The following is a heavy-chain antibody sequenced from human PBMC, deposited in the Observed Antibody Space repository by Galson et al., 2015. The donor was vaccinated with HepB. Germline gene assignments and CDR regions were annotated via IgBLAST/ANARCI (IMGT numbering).Heavy chain of an antibody. J-gene: IGHJ4*02. CDR1: GFIVSSNY. D-gene: IGHD5-12*01. V-gene: IGHV3-53*01. CDR3: ARGYSKSWFSGLGY. CDR2: IYSNGDT. Sequence: SPRLSCAAPGFIVSSNYMSWVRQAPEKGLEWVSIIYSNGDTYYADSVKGRFTISRDNSKNTVFLQMNTLRAEDTAMYYCARGYSKSWFSGLGYWGQGTLVTVSS.